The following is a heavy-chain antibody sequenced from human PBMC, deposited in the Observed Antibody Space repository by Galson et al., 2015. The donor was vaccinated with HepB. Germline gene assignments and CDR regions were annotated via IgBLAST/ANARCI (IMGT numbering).Heavy chain of an antibody. CDR2: ISYDGSNK. V-gene: IGHV3-30*18. D-gene: IGHD3-3*01. CDR3: AKARGSGGFWIGDAFDI. J-gene: IGHJ3*02. Sequence: SLRLSCAASGFTFSSYGMHWVRQAPGKGLEWVAVISYDGSNKYYADSVKGRFTISRDNSKNTLYLQMNSLRAEDTAVYYCAKARGSGGFWIGDAFDIWGQGTMVTVSS. CDR1: GFTFSSYG.